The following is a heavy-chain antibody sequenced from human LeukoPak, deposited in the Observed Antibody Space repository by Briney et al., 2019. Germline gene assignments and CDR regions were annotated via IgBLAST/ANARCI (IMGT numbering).Heavy chain of an antibody. D-gene: IGHD5-18*01. J-gene: IGHJ4*02. V-gene: IGHV3-33*01. CDR1: GFTFSSYG. CDR3: ARGGFRGYSYDTTDY. CDR2: IWYDGSNK. Sequence: GGSLRLSCAASGFTFSSYGMHWARQAPGKGLEWVAVIWYDGSNKYYADSVKGRFTISRDNSKNTLYLQMNSLRAEDTAVYYCARGGFRGYSYDTTDYWGQGTLVTVSS.